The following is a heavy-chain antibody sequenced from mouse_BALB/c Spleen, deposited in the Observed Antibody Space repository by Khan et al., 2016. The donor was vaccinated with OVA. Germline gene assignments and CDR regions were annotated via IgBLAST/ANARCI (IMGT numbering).Heavy chain of an antibody. CDR2: IWWDDDK. V-gene: IGHV8-8*01. D-gene: IGHD2-2*01. CDR1: GFSLSSSGMG. CDR3: ARIEWLRDYAMDY. Sequence: QVTLKESGPGILQPSQTLSLTCSFSGFSLSSSGMGVGWIRQPSGKGLEWLAHIWWDDDKRYNPALKSRLTVSKDTSTNQVFLKLASVDTADTATYYGARIEWLRDYAMDYWGQGTSVTVSS. J-gene: IGHJ4*01.